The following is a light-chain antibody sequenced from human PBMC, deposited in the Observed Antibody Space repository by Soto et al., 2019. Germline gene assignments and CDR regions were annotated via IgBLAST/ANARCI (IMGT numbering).Light chain of an antibody. V-gene: IGKV3-20*01. CDR2: GAS. CDR1: QSVSSN. Sequence: EIVLTQSPGTLSVSPGERSTLSCRASQSVSSNLAWYQQKPGQAPRLLIYGASTRATGIPARFSGSGSGTDFTLTISRLEPEDFAVYYCQQYGSSGTVGQGTKVDIK. J-gene: IGKJ1*01. CDR3: QQYGSSGT.